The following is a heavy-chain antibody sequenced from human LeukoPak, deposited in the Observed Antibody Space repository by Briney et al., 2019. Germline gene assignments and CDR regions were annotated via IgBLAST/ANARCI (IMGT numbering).Heavy chain of an antibody. J-gene: IGHJ6*02. D-gene: IGHD1-26*01. Sequence: GGSLRLSCAASGFSFRSFEMSWVRQAPGKWLECIAYISSASGTIYHADSVKGRFTISRDNANNSLYLQMNSLRAEDTAIYYCARSTELSDPYFYYGMDVWGQGTTVTVSS. CDR3: ARSTELSDPYFYYGMDV. CDR1: GFSFRSFE. V-gene: IGHV3-48*03. CDR2: ISSASGTI.